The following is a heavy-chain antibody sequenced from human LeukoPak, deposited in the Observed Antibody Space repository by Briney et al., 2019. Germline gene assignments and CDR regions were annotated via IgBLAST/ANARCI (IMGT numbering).Heavy chain of an antibody. D-gene: IGHD6-6*01. J-gene: IGHJ6*03. CDR2: ISDNGAVT. CDR3: ANIAPRKVYYYYMDV. CDR1: GFSFSMYS. V-gene: IGHV3-23*01. Sequence: PGGSLRLSCAASGFSFSMYSMSWIRQAPGKGLEWVSVISDNGAVTFYGDSVKGRFTISRDNSKNTLYLQMDSLRAEDTAVYYCANIAPRKVYYYYMDVWGKGTTVTVSS.